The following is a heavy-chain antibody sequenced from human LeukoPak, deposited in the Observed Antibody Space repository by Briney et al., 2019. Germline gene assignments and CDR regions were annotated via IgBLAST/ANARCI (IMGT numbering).Heavy chain of an antibody. V-gene: IGHV4-59*12. CDR1: GGSISSYY. J-gene: IGHJ4*02. Sequence: SETLSLTCTVSGGSISSYYWSWIRQPPGKGLEWIGYIYYSGSTNYNPSLKSRVTISVDTSKNQFSLKLSSVTAADTAVYYCARGRFWVYYFDYWGQGTLVTVSS. CDR3: ARGRFWVYYFDY. CDR2: IYYSGST. D-gene: IGHD3-3*01.